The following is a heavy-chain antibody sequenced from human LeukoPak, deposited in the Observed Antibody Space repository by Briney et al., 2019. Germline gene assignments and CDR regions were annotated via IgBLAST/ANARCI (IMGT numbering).Heavy chain of an antibody. V-gene: IGHV1-69*06. Sequence: ASVKVSCKASGGTFSNLAINWVRHAPGQGLEWKGGIIPIFGTANDAQKFQGRVTITADKSTSTAYMELSSLRSEDTAVYYCGSSSGYSGGGAFDIWGQGTMVTVSS. J-gene: IGHJ3*02. CDR2: IIPIFGTA. D-gene: IGHD3-22*01. CDR3: GSSSGYSGGGAFDI. CDR1: GGTFSNLA.